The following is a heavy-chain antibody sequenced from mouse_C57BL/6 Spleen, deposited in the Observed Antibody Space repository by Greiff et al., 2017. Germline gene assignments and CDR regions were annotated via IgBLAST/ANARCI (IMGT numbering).Heavy chain of an antibody. J-gene: IGHJ4*01. D-gene: IGHD1-1*01. V-gene: IGHV1-82*01. CDR2: IYPGDGDT. CDR3: ASPITTVVDAMDY. CDR1: GYAFSSSW. Sequence: VQLVESGPELVKPGASVKISCKASGYAFSSSWMNWVRQRPGKGLEWIGRIYPGDGDTNYNGKFKGKATLTADKSSSTAYMQLSSLTSEDSAVYFCASPITTVVDAMDYWGQGASVTVSS.